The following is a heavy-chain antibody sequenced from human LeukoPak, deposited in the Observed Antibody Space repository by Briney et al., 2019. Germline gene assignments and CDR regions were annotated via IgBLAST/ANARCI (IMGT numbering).Heavy chain of an antibody. CDR3: ARVVVVTVKRYHYMDV. J-gene: IGHJ6*03. Sequence: ASVKVSCKASGYPFTSYGISWVRQAPGQGLEWMGWISAYNGNTNYAQKLQGRVTMTTDTSTSTAYMELRSLRSDDTAVYYCARVVVVTVKRYHYMDVWGKGTTVTISS. CDR1: GYPFTSYG. D-gene: IGHD2-21*02. CDR2: ISAYNGNT. V-gene: IGHV1-18*01.